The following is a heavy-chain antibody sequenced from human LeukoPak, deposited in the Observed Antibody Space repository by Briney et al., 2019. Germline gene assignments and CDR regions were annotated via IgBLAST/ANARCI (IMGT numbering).Heavy chain of an antibody. CDR3: ASGGGGY. CDR1: GFTFSSYA. Sequence: GGSLRLSCAASGFTFSSYAMHWVRQAPGKGLEWVAVISYDGSSKYYADSVKGRFTISRDNSKNTLYLQMNSLRAEDTAVYYCASGGGGYWGQGTLVTVSS. CDR2: ISYDGSSK. V-gene: IGHV3-30*01. J-gene: IGHJ4*02. D-gene: IGHD2-15*01.